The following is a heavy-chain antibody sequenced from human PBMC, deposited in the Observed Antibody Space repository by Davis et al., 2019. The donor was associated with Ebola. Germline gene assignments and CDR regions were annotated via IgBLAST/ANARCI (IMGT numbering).Heavy chain of an antibody. CDR3: ARQAFMDV. Sequence: AASVKVSCKASGGTFSSYAMHWVRQAPGQRLEWMGWINAGNGNTKYSQKFQGRATITRDTSASTAYMELSSLRFEDTAVYYCARQAFMDVWGQGTTVTVSS. J-gene: IGHJ6*02. CDR1: GGTFSSYA. V-gene: IGHV1-3*01. CDR2: INAGNGNT.